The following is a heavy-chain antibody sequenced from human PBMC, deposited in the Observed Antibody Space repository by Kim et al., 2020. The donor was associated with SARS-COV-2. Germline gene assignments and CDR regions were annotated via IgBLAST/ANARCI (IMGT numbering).Heavy chain of an antibody. CDR3: ARDPFPARRPGRYYYYGMDV. J-gene: IGHJ6*02. CDR1: GFTFSSYS. V-gene: IGHV3-48*02. D-gene: IGHD6-6*01. Sequence: GGSLRLSCAASGFTFSSYSMNWVRQAPGKGLEWVSYISSSSSTIYYADSVKGRFTISRDNAKNSLYLQMNSLRDEDTAVYYCARDPFPARRPGRYYYYGMDVWGQGTTVTVSS. CDR2: ISSSSSTI.